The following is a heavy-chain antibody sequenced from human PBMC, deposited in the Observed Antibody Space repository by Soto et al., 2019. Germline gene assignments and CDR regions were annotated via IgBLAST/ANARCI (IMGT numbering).Heavy chain of an antibody. CDR3: ARDGYGSGIFYGMDV. CDR1: GVTFSSYG. V-gene: IGHV3-33*01. CDR2: IWYDGSNK. Sequence: QVQLVESGGGVVQPGRSLRLSCAASGVTFSSYGMHWVRQAPGKGLEWVAVIWYDGSNKYYADSVKGRFTISRDNSKNTLYLQMNSLRAEDTAVYYCARDGYGSGIFYGMDVWGQGTTVTVSS. D-gene: IGHD3-10*01. J-gene: IGHJ6*02.